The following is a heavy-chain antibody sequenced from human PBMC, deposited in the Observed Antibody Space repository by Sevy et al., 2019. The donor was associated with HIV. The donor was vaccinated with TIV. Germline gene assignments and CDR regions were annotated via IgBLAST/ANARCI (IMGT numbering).Heavy chain of an antibody. CDR2: IWFDESNT. CDR1: GFTFSTYG. Sequence: GGSLRLSCAASGFTFSTYGMHWVRQAPGKGLEWVAVIWFDESNTYYAYSVKGRFTISRDIAKNTLHLQMNSLRAEDTAVYYYARDLEFYDYGDYGPAFMPDYWGQGTLVTVSS. CDR3: ARDLEFYDYGDYGPAFMPDY. J-gene: IGHJ4*02. D-gene: IGHD4-17*01. V-gene: IGHV3-33*01.